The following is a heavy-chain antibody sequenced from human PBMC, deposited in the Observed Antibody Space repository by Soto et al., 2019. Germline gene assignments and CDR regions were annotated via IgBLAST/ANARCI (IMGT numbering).Heavy chain of an antibody. J-gene: IGHJ4*02. Sequence: VQLVESGGGVVQPGRSLRLSCAASGFTFSDYAMHWVRQAPGKGVEWVAVVSHDGRNTHYADSVMGRFTISRDSSKNTVSLEMTSLRAEDTAVYYCAKGGRQLLVTSDFNYWGQGALVTVSS. CDR3: AKGGRQLLVTSDFNY. D-gene: IGHD6-19*01. CDR2: VSHDGRNT. CDR1: GFTFSDYA. V-gene: IGHV3-30*18.